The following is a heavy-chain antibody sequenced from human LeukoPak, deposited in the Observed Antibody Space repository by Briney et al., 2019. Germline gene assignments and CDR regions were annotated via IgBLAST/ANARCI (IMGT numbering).Heavy chain of an antibody. CDR3: ARLRGYSSSWFRFDY. Sequence: EPSETLSLTCAVYGGSFSGYYRSWIRQPPGKGLEWIGEINHSGSTNYNPSLKSRVTISVDTSKNQFSLKLSSVTAADTVVYYCARLRGYSSSWFRFDYWGQGTLVTVSS. CDR2: INHSGST. CDR1: GGSFSGYY. D-gene: IGHD6-13*01. V-gene: IGHV4-34*01. J-gene: IGHJ4*02.